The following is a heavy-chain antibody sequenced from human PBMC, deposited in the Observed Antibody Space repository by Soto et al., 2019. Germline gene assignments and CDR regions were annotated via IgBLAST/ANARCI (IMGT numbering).Heavy chain of an antibody. CDR1: GYSFTSYW. CDR3: ARQVAETSIAAAGTEGYYYYYGMDV. D-gene: IGHD6-13*01. V-gene: IGHV5-51*01. J-gene: IGHJ6*02. Sequence: LGESLKISCKGSGYSFTSYWIGWVRQMPGKGLEWMGIIYPGDSDTRYSPSFQGQVTISADKSISTAYLQWSSLKASDTAMYYCARQVAETSIAAAGTEGYYYYYGMDVWGQGTTVTVS. CDR2: IYPGDSDT.